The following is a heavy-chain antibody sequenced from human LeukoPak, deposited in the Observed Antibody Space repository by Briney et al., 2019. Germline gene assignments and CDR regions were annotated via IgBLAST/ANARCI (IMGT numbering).Heavy chain of an antibody. V-gene: IGHV3-64*01. CDR3: ARVSYSGSYIGFAGY. CDR2: ISSNGGST. D-gene: IGHD1-26*01. J-gene: IGHJ4*02. CDR1: GFTFSSYA. Sequence: GSLRLSCVASGFTFSSYAMHWVRQAPGKGLEYVSAISSNGGSTYYANSVKGRFTISRDNSKNTLYLQMGSLRAEDMAVYYCARVSYSGSYIGFAGYWGQGTLVTVSS.